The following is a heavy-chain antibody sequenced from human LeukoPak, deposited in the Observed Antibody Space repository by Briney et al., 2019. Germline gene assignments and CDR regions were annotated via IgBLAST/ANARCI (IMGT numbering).Heavy chain of an antibody. CDR2: ISWDGGST. V-gene: IGHV3-43*01. CDR3: AKAREIVATISPFDY. Sequence: GGSLRLSCAASGFTFDDYTMHWVRQAPGKGLEWVSLISWDGGSTYYADSVKGRFTISRDNSKNSLYLQMNSLRTEDTALYYCAKAREIVATISPFDYWGQGTLVTVSS. D-gene: IGHD5-12*01. CDR1: GFTFDDYT. J-gene: IGHJ4*02.